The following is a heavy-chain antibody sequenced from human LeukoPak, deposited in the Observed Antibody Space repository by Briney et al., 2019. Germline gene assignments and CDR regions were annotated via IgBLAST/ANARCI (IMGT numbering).Heavy chain of an antibody. CDR2: IYYRGST. CDR3: ARSLDGYMPRDAFDI. CDR1: GGSTSTYY. J-gene: IGHJ3*02. V-gene: IGHV4-59*01. Sequence: SETLSLTCTVSGGSTSTYYWSWIRQPPGKRLEWIGYIYYRGSTNYNPSLKSRVTISLDTSKNQVSLKLNSVTAADTAVYYCARSLDGYMPRDAFDIWGQGTMVTVSS. D-gene: IGHD5-24*01.